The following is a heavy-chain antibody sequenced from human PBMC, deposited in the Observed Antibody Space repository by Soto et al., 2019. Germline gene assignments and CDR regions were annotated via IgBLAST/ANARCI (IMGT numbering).Heavy chain of an antibody. V-gene: IGHV4-59*01. CDR2: IYYSGST. J-gene: IGHJ6*02. CDR1: GGSISSYY. CDR3: ARDSQQRYYYGSGIYYYYGMDV. Sequence: SETLSLTCTVSGGSISSYYWSWIRQPPGKGLEWIGYIYYSGSTNYNPSLKSRVTISVDTSKNQFSLKLSSVTAADTAVYYCARDSQQRYYYGSGIYYYYGMDVWGQGTTVTVSS. D-gene: IGHD3-10*01.